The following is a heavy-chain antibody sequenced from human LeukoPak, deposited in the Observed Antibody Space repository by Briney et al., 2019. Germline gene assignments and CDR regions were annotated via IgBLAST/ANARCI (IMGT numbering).Heavy chain of an antibody. CDR3: AGSVSSSSNYYGMDV. J-gene: IGHJ6*02. D-gene: IGHD6-6*01. Sequence: ASVKVSCRASGGTFSSYAISWVRQAPGQGLEWMGGIIPIFGTANYAQEFQGRVTITADESTSTAYMEPSRLRSEDTAVYYCAGSVSSSSNYYGMDVWGQGTTVTVSS. V-gene: IGHV1-69*13. CDR2: IIPIFGTA. CDR1: GGTFSSYA.